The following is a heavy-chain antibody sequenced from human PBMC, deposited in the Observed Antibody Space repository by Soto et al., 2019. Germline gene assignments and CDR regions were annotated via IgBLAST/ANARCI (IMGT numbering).Heavy chain of an antibody. Sequence: EVQLLESGGGLVQPGESLRLSCAASGFRFNTYAMTWARQSPGKGLEWVASISGSADRTYYADSVKGRFTISRDNSRNTLSLQINSLRVDDTAVYYCTNWVEGVVGVYFDYWGQGILVTVSS. V-gene: IGHV3-23*01. D-gene: IGHD2-15*01. CDR1: GFRFNTYA. CDR3: TNWVEGVVGVYFDY. CDR2: ISGSADRT. J-gene: IGHJ4*02.